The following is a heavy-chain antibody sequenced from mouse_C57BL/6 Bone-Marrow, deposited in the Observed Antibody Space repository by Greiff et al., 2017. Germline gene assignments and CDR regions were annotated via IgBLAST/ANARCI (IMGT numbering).Heavy chain of an antibody. Sequence: VKLQESGAELAKPGASVKLSCKASGYTFTSYWMHWVKQRPGQGLEWIGYINPSSGYTKYNQKFKDKATLTADKSSSTAYMQLSSLTYEDSAVYYCASDDYERGYAMDYWGQGTSVTVSS. J-gene: IGHJ4*01. D-gene: IGHD2-4*01. CDR1: GYTFTSYW. CDR2: INPSSGYT. V-gene: IGHV1-7*01. CDR3: ASDDYERGYAMDY.